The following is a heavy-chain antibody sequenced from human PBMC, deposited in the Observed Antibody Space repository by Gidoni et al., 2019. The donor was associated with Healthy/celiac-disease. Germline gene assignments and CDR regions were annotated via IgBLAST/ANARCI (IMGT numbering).Heavy chain of an antibody. D-gene: IGHD5-12*01. Sequence: QVQLVESGGGVVQPGRSLRLSCAASGFTFRSYGMHWVRQAPGKGLEWVAVIWYDGSNKYYADSVKGRFTISRDNSKNTLYLQMNSLRAEDTAVYYCARDTKVRGRDGYNLGYWGQGTLVTVSS. CDR3: ARDTKVRGRDGYNLGY. V-gene: IGHV3-33*01. J-gene: IGHJ4*02. CDR2: IWYDGSNK. CDR1: GFTFRSYG.